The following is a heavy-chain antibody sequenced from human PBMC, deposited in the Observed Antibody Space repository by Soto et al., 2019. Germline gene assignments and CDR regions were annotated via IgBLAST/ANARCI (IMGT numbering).Heavy chain of an antibody. D-gene: IGHD2-2*01. Sequence: ASVKVSCKASGGTFSSYAISWVRQAPGQGLEWMGGIIPIFGTANYAQKFQGRVTITADKSTSTAYMELSSLRSEDTAVYYCARVIVVGEASYYYYYYGMDVWGQGTTVTFS. CDR3: ARVIVVGEASYYYYYYGMDV. CDR1: GGTFSSYA. J-gene: IGHJ6*02. CDR2: IIPIFGTA. V-gene: IGHV1-69*06.